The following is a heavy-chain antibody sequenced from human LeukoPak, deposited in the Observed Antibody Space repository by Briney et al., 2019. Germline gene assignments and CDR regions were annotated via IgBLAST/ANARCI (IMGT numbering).Heavy chain of an antibody. Sequence: PSETLSLTCTVSGGSISSYYWSWIRQPPGKGLEWIGYIYSSGSTNYNPSLKGRVTMSVDTSKNQFSLKVSSVTAADTAVYYCARVFDSGSQAYFYYMDVWGKGTTVTISS. D-gene: IGHD3-10*01. V-gene: IGHV4-59*01. CDR2: IYSSGST. CDR3: ARVFDSGSQAYFYYMDV. J-gene: IGHJ6*03. CDR1: GGSISSYY.